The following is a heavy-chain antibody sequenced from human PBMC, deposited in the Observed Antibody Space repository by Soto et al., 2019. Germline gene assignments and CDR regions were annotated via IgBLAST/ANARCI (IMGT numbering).Heavy chain of an antibody. CDR3: ASTLVVVQAAIGLPASYFGD. J-gene: IGHJ4*02. CDR2: INPKSGGT. D-gene: IGHD2-2*01. Sequence: ASVNVSFKSSGYTFTVYYIHWGRQAPGQGLECMGWINPKSGGTNYAQKFQGRVTMTRDTSLCTAYMELSRLRCDDTAVHYSASTLVVVQAAIGLPASYFGDRGQGTLVAESS. CDR1: GYTFTVYY. V-gene: IGHV1-2*02.